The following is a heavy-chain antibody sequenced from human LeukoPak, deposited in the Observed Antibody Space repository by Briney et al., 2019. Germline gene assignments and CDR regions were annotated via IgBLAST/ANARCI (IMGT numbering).Heavy chain of an antibody. CDR2: ITPFNGNS. Sequence: SMKVSCKASGYSLSYRYLHWVRQAPGQALEWMGWITPFNGNSKYAQTFQDRITITTDRSMSTGYMELSSLRSEDTAMYYCATASSRTTQIDFWGQGTLVTVSS. CDR1: GYSLSYRY. J-gene: IGHJ4*02. D-gene: IGHD4-11*01. CDR3: ATASSRTTQIDF. V-gene: IGHV1-45*02.